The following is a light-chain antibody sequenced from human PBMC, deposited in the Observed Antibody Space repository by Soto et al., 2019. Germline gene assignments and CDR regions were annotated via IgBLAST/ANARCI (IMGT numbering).Light chain of an antibody. Sequence: GTVSLYNRERATFSCRASQSVSSNYFAWYQQKPGQAPRLLIYGASSRATDIPDRFSGSGSGTDFTLTISRLETEDFAVYYCQQYGSSPGAFGLGTKV. CDR1: QSVSSNY. CDR2: GAS. CDR3: QQYGSSPGA. J-gene: IGKJ1*01. V-gene: IGKV3-20*01.